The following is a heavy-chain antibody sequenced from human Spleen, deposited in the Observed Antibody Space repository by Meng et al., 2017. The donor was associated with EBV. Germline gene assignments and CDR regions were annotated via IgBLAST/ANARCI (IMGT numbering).Heavy chain of an antibody. J-gene: IGHJ4*02. CDR2: IYFTGST. Sequence: VQLQGAGPGLVKPSETLSLTCTVSGGSVRSGTYYWSWIRQPPGKGLEWIGYIYFTGSTKYNPSLKTRVTISVDTSRNQFSLRLTSVTTADTAVYYCARKLYTDSFFDSWGQGTLVTVSS. CDR1: GGSVRSGTYY. D-gene: IGHD2-2*02. CDR3: ARKLYTDSFFDS. V-gene: IGHV4-61*01.